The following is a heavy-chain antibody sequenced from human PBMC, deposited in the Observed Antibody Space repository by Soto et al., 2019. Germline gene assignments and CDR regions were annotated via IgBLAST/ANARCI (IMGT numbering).Heavy chain of an antibody. CDR3: TTAYCDYMRGYDFDY. D-gene: IGHD4-17*01. CDR2: MKSKTDGGAP. Sequence: EVQLVESGGRLVKPGGSLRLSCAASGFTFKNAWMSWVRQTPGKGLEWVARMKSKTDGGAPNYAAPARGRFTISRDDSKNTFYLQMNSLKTEDTAIYYCTTAYCDYMRGYDFDYWGPGTLVTVSS. V-gene: IGHV3-15*01. CDR1: GFTFKNAW. J-gene: IGHJ4*02.